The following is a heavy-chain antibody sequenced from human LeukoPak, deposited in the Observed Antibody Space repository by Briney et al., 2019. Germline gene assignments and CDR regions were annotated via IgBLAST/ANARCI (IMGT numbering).Heavy chain of an antibody. CDR3: ARRHGGISYYFDF. Sequence: PGGSLRLSCAASGFSLSDYYMSWIRQAPGKGLEWVSYISSTSIYTNYADSVKGRFTISRDNANDSLYLQMNSLSAEDTAVYYCARRHGGISYYFDFWGQGTLVTVSS. D-gene: IGHD4-23*01. V-gene: IGHV3-11*03. J-gene: IGHJ4*02. CDR1: GFSLSDYY. CDR2: ISSTSIYT.